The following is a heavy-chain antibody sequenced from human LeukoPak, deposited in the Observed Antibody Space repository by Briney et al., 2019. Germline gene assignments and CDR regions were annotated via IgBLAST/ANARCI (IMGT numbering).Heavy chain of an antibody. CDR3: ARGSPLTYYYDTSGYYPNWFDP. CDR1: GFTFSSYA. Sequence: GGSLRLSCAASGFTFSSYAMSWVRQAPGKGLEWVSAISSGGSSTYYADSVKGRFTISRDNAKNSLYLQMNSLRAEDTAVYYCARGSPLTYYYDTSGYYPNWFDPWGQGTLVTVSS. J-gene: IGHJ5*02. D-gene: IGHD3-22*01. V-gene: IGHV3-23*01. CDR2: ISSGGSST.